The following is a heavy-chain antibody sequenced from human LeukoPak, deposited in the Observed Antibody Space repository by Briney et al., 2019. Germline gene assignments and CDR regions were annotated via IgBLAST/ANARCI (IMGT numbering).Heavy chain of an antibody. CDR1: GGSISSHY. CDR3: ARGRSGYEGGC. Sequence: SETLSLTCTVSGGSISSHYWSWIRQPPGKGLEWIGYIYYSGSTNYNPSLKSRVTISVDTSKNQFSLKLSSATAADTAVYYCARGRSGYEGGCWGQGTLVTVSS. J-gene: IGHJ4*02. CDR2: IYYSGST. V-gene: IGHV4-59*11. D-gene: IGHD5-12*01.